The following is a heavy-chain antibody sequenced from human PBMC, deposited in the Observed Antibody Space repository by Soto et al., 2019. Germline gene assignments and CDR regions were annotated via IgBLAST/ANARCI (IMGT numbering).Heavy chain of an antibody. CDR3: ARWDTVVTNGMDV. V-gene: IGHV6-1*01. D-gene: IGHD5-18*01. CDR1: GDSVSGNGAA. CDR2: TYYRSKWYN. J-gene: IGHJ6*02. Sequence: SQTLSLTCAISGDSVSGNGAAWNWIRQSPSRGLEWLGRTYYRSKWYNDYAVSVKSRITIDPDTSKNQLSLQLNSVSPEDTAVYYCARWDTVVTNGMDVWGQGTTVTLSS.